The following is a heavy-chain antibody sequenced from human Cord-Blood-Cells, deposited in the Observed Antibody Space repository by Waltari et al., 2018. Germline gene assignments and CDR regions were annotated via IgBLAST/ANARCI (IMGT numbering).Heavy chain of an antibody. CDR1: GFTFSSYW. V-gene: IGHV3-7*01. Sequence: EVQLVESGGGLVQPGGSLRLSCAASGFTFSSYWMSWVRQAPGKGLELVANIKQDGSEKYYVDSVKGRFTISRDNAKNSLYLQMNSLRAEDTAVYYCARVIDGFYFDYWGQGTLVTVSS. CDR2: IKQDGSEK. J-gene: IGHJ4*02. D-gene: IGHD3-9*01. CDR3: ARVIDGFYFDY.